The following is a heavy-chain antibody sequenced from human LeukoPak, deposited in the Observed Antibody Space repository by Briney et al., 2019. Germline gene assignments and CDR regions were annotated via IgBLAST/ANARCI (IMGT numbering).Heavy chain of an antibody. J-gene: IGHJ4*02. D-gene: IGHD2/OR15-2a*01. CDR2: IYPGDSDT. V-gene: IGHV5-51*01. CDR1: GYSFSSYW. Sequence: GESLKISCKGSGYSFSSYWIGWVRQMPGKGLEWMGIIYPGDSDTIYSPSFQGQVTISADKSISTAYLQWSSLKASDTAMYHCAFSRARLYYFDYWGQETLVTVSS. CDR3: AFSRARLYYFDY.